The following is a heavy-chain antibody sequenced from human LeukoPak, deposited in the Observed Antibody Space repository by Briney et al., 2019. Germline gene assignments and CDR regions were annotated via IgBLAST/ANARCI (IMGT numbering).Heavy chain of an antibody. Sequence: AGGSLRLSCAASGFTVSSNYMSWVRQAPGKGLEWVSVIYSGGSTYYADSVKGRFTISRDNSKNTLYLQMNSLRAEDTAVYFCAKNRARGSFDLWGQGTLVTVSS. CDR1: GFTVSSNY. J-gene: IGHJ5*02. D-gene: IGHD2/OR15-2a*01. CDR2: IYSGGST. CDR3: AKNRARGSFDL. V-gene: IGHV3-53*01.